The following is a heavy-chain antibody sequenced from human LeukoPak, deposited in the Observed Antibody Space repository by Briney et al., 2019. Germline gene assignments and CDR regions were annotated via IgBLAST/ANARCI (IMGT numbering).Heavy chain of an antibody. V-gene: IGHV1-18*01. CDR3: ARDLRTATGVPAAMWNY. CDR2: ISAYNGNT. J-gene: IGHJ4*02. D-gene: IGHD2-2*01. CDR1: GYTFTSYG. Sequence: GASVKVSCKASGYTFTSYGISWVRQAPGQGLEWMGWISAYNGNTNYAQKLQGRVTMTTDASTSTAYMELRSLRSDDTAVYYCARDLRTATGVPAAMWNYWGQGTLVTVSS.